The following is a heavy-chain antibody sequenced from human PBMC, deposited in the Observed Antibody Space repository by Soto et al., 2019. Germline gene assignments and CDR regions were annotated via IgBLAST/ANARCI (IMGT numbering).Heavy chain of an antibody. D-gene: IGHD3-3*01. V-gene: IGHV4-30-4*01. CDR3: ALKMKISSWSDRNWFDH. J-gene: IGHJ5*02. CDR2: IYDSGST. Sequence: SETLSLTCTVSGGSISSGDYYWSWIRQPPGKGLEWIGDIYDSGSTYYNPSHKSRVTISKDTSKNQFSLKLSSVTAADTAVYYCALKMKISSWSDRNWFDHWGQGTLVTVSS. CDR1: GGSISSGDYY.